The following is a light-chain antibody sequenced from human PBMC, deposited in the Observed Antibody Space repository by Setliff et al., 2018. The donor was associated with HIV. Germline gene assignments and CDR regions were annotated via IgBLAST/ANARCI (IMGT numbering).Light chain of an antibody. Sequence: QAVVTQEPSLTVSPGGTVTLTCASSTGAVTSGNFPSWFQLKPGQAPRALIYSSSKKHSWTPARFSGSLLGGKAALTLSGVQPEDEADYYCLLYYGTFYVFGSGTKGTVL. CDR1: TGAVTSGNF. CDR3: LLYYGTFYV. V-gene: IGLV7-43*01. CDR2: SSS. J-gene: IGLJ1*01.